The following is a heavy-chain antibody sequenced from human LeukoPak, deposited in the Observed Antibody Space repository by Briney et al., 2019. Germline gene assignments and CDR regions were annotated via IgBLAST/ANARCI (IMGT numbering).Heavy chain of an antibody. J-gene: IGHJ3*02. CDR3: AKDRASGWPNAFDI. D-gene: IGHD6-19*01. V-gene: IGHV3-7*03. CDR2: IQQDGTEK. CDR1: GFTFSNYW. Sequence: GGSLRLSCVVSGFTFSNYWMTWVRQAPGKGLEWVANIQQDGTEKYYVDSVKGRFTIFRDNAKNSVYLQMNSLRAEDTAVYYCAKDRASGWPNAFDIWGQGTMVTVSS.